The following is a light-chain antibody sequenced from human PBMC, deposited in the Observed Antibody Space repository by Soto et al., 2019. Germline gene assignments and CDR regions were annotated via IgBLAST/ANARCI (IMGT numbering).Light chain of an antibody. Sequence: QSALAQPASVSGSPGQSITISCTGTSSDVGGYNYVSWYQQHPGKAPKLMIYEVSNRLSGISNRFSGSKSGNTASLTISGLQAEDEADYYCSSYAGSSNVFGTGTKVTVL. CDR2: EVS. V-gene: IGLV2-14*01. J-gene: IGLJ1*01. CDR3: SSYAGSSNV. CDR1: SSDVGGYNY.